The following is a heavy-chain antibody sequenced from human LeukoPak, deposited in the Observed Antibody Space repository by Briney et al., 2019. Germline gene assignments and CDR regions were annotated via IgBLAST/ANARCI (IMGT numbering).Heavy chain of an antibody. CDR2: ISHDGSNK. V-gene: IGHV3-30*18. D-gene: IGHD3-22*01. Sequence: PGGSLRLSCAASGFTSSNYGMHWVRQAPGKGLEWVALISHDGSNKYYADSVRGRFTISRDNSKNTLYLQMNSLRPEDTAVYYCAKGTDYYASSGYYLPGSKARNYYFDYWGQGTLVTVSS. CDR1: GFTSSNYG. CDR3: AKGTDYYASSGYYLPGSKARNYYFDY. J-gene: IGHJ4*02.